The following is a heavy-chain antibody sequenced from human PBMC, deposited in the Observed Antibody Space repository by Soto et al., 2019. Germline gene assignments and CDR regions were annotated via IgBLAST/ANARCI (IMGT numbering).Heavy chain of an antibody. Sequence: EVQLLESGGGLVQPGGSLRLSCAASGFTFSSYAMSWVRQAPGKGLEWVSAISGSGGSTYYADSVKGRFTISRDNSNNTLYRQMNSLRAEDTAVYYCAKVDVVGVPAATNLDYWGQGTLVTVSS. CDR1: GFTFSSYA. CDR2: ISGSGGST. D-gene: IGHD2-2*01. CDR3: AKVDVVGVPAATNLDY. J-gene: IGHJ4*02. V-gene: IGHV3-23*01.